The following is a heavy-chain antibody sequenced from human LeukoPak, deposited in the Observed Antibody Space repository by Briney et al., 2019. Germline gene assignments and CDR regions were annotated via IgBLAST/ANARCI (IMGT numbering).Heavy chain of an antibody. Sequence: VASVKVSCKASGGTFSSYAISWVRQAPGQGLEWMGGIIPIFGTANYAQKFQGRVTITADESTSTAYMELSSLRSEDTAVYYCARDVPYSGSRRYYFDYWGQGTLVTVSS. CDR2: IIPIFGTA. CDR3: ARDVPYSGSRRYYFDY. V-gene: IGHV1-69*13. CDR1: GGTFSSYA. D-gene: IGHD1-26*01. J-gene: IGHJ4*02.